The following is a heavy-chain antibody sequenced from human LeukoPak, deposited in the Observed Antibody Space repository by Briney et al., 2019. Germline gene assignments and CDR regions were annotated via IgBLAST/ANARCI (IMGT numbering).Heavy chain of an antibody. Sequence: SQTLSLTCPVSGGSISNYYYWTWIRPPPGKGLEWIGYVYYTGSTNFNPSLKSRVTMSLDTSRNQFSLKLTSLTAADTAVYYCARGAMATTPFFDYWGQGTLVTVSS. D-gene: IGHD5-24*01. CDR3: ARGAMATTPFFDY. CDR1: GGSISNYY. CDR2: VYYTGST. J-gene: IGHJ4*02. V-gene: IGHV4-59*01.